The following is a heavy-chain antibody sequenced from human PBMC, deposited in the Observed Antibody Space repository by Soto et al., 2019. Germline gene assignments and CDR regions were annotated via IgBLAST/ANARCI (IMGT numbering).Heavy chain of an antibody. V-gene: IGHV3-9*01. CDR3: AKEQYDYDSSGYYWGAFDI. CDR2: VSWNSGSI. Sequence: EVQLVESGGGLVQPGRSLRLSCAASGFTFDDYAMHWVRQAPGKGLEWVSGVSWNSGSICYADSVKGRFTISRDNAKNLLYLQRICLRAEDTALYYCAKEQYDYDSSGYYWGAFDIWGQGTMVTVSS. D-gene: IGHD3-22*01. J-gene: IGHJ3*02. CDR1: GFTFDDYA.